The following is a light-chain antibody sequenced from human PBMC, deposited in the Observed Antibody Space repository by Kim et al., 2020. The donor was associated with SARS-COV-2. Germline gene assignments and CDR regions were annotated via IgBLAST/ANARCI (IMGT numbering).Light chain of an antibody. J-gene: IGLJ2*01. CDR2: GKN. CDR3: NSWDSSGNHVV. Sequence: SSELTQDPAVSVALGRTVRITCQGDSLRSYYASWYQQKPGQAPVRVIYGKNNRPSGIPDRFSGSSSGNTASLTITGAQAEDEADYYCNSWDSSGNHVVFGGGTKLTVL. V-gene: IGLV3-19*02. CDR1: SLRSYY.